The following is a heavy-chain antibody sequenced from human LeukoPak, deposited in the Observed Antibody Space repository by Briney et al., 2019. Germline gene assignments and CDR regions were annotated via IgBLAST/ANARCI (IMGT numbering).Heavy chain of an antibody. CDR3: ATPKGRKWELGAFDI. J-gene: IGHJ3*02. V-gene: IGHV1-2*02. CDR2: INPHSGGT. D-gene: IGHD1-26*01. Sequence: ASVKVSCKASGYTFTGYYIHWVRQAPGQGLEWMGWINPHSGGTNYAQKFQGGVTMTRDTSITTAYMELSSLRSEDTAVYYCATPKGRKWELGAFDIWGQGTMVTVSS. CDR1: GYTFTGYY.